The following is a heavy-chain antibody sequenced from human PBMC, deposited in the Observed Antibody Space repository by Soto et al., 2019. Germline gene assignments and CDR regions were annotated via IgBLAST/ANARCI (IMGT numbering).Heavy chain of an antibody. CDR3: AKHLSYAFDL. J-gene: IGHJ3*01. Sequence: PSETLSLTCAVYGGSFSGSYWSWIRQPPEKGLEWIAQISHRGVTKYSPSLEGRVTLSIDSSKNQFSLKLTSVTAADTAVYYCAKHLSYAFDLWGQGAMVTVSS. V-gene: IGHV4-34*01. CDR1: GGSFSGSY. CDR2: ISHRGVT.